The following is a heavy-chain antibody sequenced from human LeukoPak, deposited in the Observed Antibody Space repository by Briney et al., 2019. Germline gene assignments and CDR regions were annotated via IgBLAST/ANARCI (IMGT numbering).Heavy chain of an antibody. V-gene: IGHV3-23*01. CDR1: GFTFSSYG. D-gene: IGHD4-17*01. CDR2: ISGSGGST. Sequence: GGTLRLSCAASGFTFSSYGMSWVRQAPGKGLEWVSAISGSGGSTYYADSVKGRFTISRDNSKNTLYLQMNSLRAEDTAVYYCAKRLTATVTTVPFWFDPWGQGTLVTVSS. CDR3: AKRLTATVTTVPFWFDP. J-gene: IGHJ5*02.